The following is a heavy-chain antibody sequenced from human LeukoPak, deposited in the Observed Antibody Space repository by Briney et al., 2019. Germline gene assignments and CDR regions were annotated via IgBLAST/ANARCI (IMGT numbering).Heavy chain of an antibody. CDR2: IYSGGST. J-gene: IGHJ3*02. Sequence: GGSLRLSCAASGFTVSSNYMSWVRQAPGKGLEWVSVIYSGGSTYYADSVKGRFTISRDNSKNTLYLQMNSLRAEDTAVYYCARDGAHDAFDIWGQGTMVTVSS. CDR3: ARDGAHDAFDI. V-gene: IGHV3-66*01. CDR1: GFTVSSNY.